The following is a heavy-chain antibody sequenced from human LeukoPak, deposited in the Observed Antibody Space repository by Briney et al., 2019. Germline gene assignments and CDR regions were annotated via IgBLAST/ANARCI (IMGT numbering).Heavy chain of an antibody. D-gene: IGHD6-19*01. Sequence: GGSLRLSCTVSGFNFKTYAMHWVRQAPGRGLEWVAVISFDGSNKYFADFVDGRFAMSRDDSKNTMTLYLNSLRVDDTAMYYCVRGSYSSGWYWYFDYWGQGTLVTVSS. J-gene: IGHJ4*02. CDR2: ISFDGSNK. CDR3: VRGSYSSGWYWYFDY. V-gene: IGHV3-30*09. CDR1: GFNFKTYA.